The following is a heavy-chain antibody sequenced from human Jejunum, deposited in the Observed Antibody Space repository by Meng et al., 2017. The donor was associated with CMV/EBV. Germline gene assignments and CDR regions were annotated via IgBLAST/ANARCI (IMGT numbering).Heavy chain of an antibody. CDR3: ARRGNYYGFNWFDP. D-gene: IGHD3-10*01. Sequence: KASGGAFSNFAIDWVRQAPGQGLEWMGGIIPIVDIANYAQGFQGRVTNTADKSTTTAYMELSRLRSEDTAVYYCARRGNYYGFNWFDPWGQGTLVTV. V-gene: IGHV1-69*10. CDR1: GGAFSNFA. J-gene: IGHJ5*02. CDR2: IIPIVDIA.